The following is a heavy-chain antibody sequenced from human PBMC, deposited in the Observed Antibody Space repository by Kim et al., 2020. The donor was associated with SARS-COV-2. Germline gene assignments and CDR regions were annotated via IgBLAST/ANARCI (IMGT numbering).Heavy chain of an antibody. CDR2: INPQSGGK. CDR1: GYTFTDYY. D-gene: IGHD1-1*01. CDR3: ARGRVPSNPYKAFDL. J-gene: IGHJ3*01. V-gene: IGHV1-2*02. Sequence: ASVKVSCKASGYTFTDYYIHWVRQAPGQGLEWMGWINPQSGGKIYAQNFQGSLTVTRDTSITTAYMELTRLKSDDTALYFCARGRVPSNPYKAFDLWGQGTMVTVSS.